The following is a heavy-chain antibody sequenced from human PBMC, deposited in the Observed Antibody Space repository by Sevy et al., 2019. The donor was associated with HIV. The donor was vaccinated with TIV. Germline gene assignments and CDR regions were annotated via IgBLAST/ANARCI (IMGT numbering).Heavy chain of an antibody. V-gene: IGHV4-61*01. CDR3: AREIYFYENSGFYYFDS. Sequence: SETLSLTCNVSVASVSSGKYYWTWIRQPPGKDLEWIGHVSYSRRTNYNPSLKSRVTISEDTSKNQFSLSLNSVTAADTATYYCAREIYFYENSGFYYFDSWGLGILVTVSS. J-gene: IGHJ4*02. CDR1: VASVSSGKYY. D-gene: IGHD3-22*01. CDR2: VSYSRRT.